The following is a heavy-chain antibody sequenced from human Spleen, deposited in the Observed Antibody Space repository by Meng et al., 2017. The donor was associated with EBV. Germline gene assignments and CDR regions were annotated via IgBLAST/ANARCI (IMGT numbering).Heavy chain of an antibody. CDR2: ITSRTSYI. J-gene: IGHJ4*02. V-gene: IGHV3-21*01. CDR3: ARIALYYFDL. Sequence: EVQLVGSGGGLGKPGGSLRLSCVASGFDFSGYSMTWVRQAPGKGLEWVSSITSRTSYIDYADSVKGRFTISRDNAKNSLYLQMNSLSPDDSAVYYCARIALYYFDLWGQGTLVTVSS. D-gene: IGHD2-8*01. CDR1: GFDFSGYS.